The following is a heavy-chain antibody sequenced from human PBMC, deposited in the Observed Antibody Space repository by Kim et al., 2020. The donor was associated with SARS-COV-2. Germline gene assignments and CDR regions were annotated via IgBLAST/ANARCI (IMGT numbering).Heavy chain of an antibody. J-gene: IGHJ6*03. Sequence: SETLSLTCTVSGGSISSYYWSWIRQPPGKGLDWIGHISYSGSTSYNPSLKSRVTISVDTPKNQFSLRLSSVTAADTAVYYCARDFWSGRYYYYYIDVWG. D-gene: IGHD3-3*01. CDR1: GGSISSYY. V-gene: IGHV4-59*01. CDR3: ARDFWSGRYYYYYIDV. CDR2: ISYSGST.